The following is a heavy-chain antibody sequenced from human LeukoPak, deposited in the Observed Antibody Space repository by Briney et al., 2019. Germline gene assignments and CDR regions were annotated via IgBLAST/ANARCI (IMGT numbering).Heavy chain of an antibody. CDR2: ISYDGSNK. CDR1: GFTFSSYG. Sequence: GGSLRLSCAASGFTFSSYGMPWVRQAPGKGLEWVAVISYDGSNKYYADSVKGRFTISRDNSKNTLYLQMNSLRAEDTAVYYCASVGATGGGDYWGQGTLVTVSS. J-gene: IGHJ4*02. D-gene: IGHD1-26*01. CDR3: ASVGATGGGDY. V-gene: IGHV3-30*03.